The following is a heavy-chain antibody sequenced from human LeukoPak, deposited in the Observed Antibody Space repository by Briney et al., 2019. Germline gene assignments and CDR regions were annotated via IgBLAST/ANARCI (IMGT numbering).Heavy chain of an antibody. V-gene: IGHV4-59*01. CDR1: GGSISNNY. CDR3: ARGPPRLVFDF. Sequence: SETLSLTCTVSGGSISNNYWSWIRQPPGKGLEWIGYVYYSGSTNYNPSLKSRLTISVDTSKNQFSLRLKSVTAADTAVYYCARGPPRLVFDFWGQETLVTVSS. CDR2: VYYSGST. J-gene: IGHJ4*02. D-gene: IGHD4-11*01.